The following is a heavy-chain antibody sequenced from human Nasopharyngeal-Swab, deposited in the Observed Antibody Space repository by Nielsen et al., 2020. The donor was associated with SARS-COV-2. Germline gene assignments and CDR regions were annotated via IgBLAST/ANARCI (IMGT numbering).Heavy chain of an antibody. CDR2: IYPGDSDT. Sequence: GESLKISCKGSGYSFTSYWIGWVRQMPGKGLERMGIIYPGDSDTRYSPSFQGQVTISADKSITTAYLQWSSLKASDTAMYYCARHPSSGWPSYFYYGMDVWGQGTTVTVSS. V-gene: IGHV5-51*01. D-gene: IGHD6-19*01. CDR1: GYSFTSYW. CDR3: ARHPSSGWPSYFYYGMDV. J-gene: IGHJ6*02.